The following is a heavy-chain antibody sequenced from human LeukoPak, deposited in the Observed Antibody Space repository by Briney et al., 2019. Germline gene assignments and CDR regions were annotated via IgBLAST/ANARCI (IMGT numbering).Heavy chain of an antibody. CDR1: GFTFRSYS. D-gene: IGHD3-10*01. J-gene: IGHJ4*02. V-gene: IGHV3-48*01. CDR2: ISGTSSTI. CDR3: ARDGTGGVNYFGAGSYDS. Sequence: PGGSLRLSCVAPGFTFRSYSRNWFRQAPGKGLEGISYISGTSSTIYYTDSVKGRFTISRDNGKNSLYLQMNSLEVEDTAMYYCARDGTGGVNYFGAGSYDSWGQGTLVVVSS.